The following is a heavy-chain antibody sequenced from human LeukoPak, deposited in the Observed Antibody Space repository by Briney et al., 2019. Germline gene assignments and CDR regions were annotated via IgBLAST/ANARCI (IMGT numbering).Heavy chain of an antibody. V-gene: IGHV4-30-4*08. D-gene: IGHD4-23*01. CDR1: GGSISSGDYY. J-gene: IGHJ4*02. CDR2: IYYSGST. CDR3: ARDRPYGGNDY. Sequence: SQTLSLTCTVSGGSISSGDYYWSWIRQPPGKGLEWIGYIYYSGSTYYNPSLKSRVTISVDTSRNQFSLKLSSVTAADTAVYYCARDRPYGGNDYWGQGTLVTVSS.